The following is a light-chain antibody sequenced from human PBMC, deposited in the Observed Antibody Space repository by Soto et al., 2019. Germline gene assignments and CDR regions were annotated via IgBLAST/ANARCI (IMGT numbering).Light chain of an antibody. Sequence: PSQSVSSNLVWYQQKPGQAPRLLIYDASKRATGIPARFSGSGSGTNFTLTISSLEPEDFAVYYCQQRRSWQVTFGQGTRLEI. CDR3: QQRRSWQVT. J-gene: IGKJ5*01. CDR2: DAS. V-gene: IGKV3D-11*02. CDR1: QSVSSN.